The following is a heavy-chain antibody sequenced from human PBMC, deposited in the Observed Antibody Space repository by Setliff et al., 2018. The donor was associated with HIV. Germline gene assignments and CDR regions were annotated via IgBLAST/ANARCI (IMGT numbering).Heavy chain of an antibody. CDR3: AKDGSGWSQH. D-gene: IGHD6-19*01. CDR2: ISPDESER. V-gene: IGHV3-7*01. J-gene: IGHJ1*01. Sequence: PGGSLRLSCAASGFSFASYWMSWLRLAPGKGLEWVANISPDESERYSVDSVRGRFTVSRDNAKSSLYLQMSGLKIEDMAVYYCAKDGSGWSQHWGQGTRVTVSS. CDR1: GFSFASYW.